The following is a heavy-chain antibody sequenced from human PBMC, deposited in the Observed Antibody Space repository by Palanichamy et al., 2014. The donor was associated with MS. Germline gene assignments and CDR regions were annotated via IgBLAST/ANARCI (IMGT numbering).Heavy chain of an antibody. J-gene: IGHJ5*02. Sequence: GGSISSSNYYWGWIRQPPGKGLEWIGSIYYSGNTYYNPSLKSRLTISVDTSKNQFSLKVSSVTAADTAVYYCGRHSSMTAVVVQPWGQGTLVTVSS. CDR1: GGSISSSNYY. V-gene: IGHV4-39*01. CDR3: GRHSSMTAVVVQP. D-gene: IGHD2-15*01. CDR2: IYYSGNT.